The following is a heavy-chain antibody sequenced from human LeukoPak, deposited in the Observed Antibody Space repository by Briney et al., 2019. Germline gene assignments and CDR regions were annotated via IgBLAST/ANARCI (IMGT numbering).Heavy chain of an antibody. Sequence: SETLSLTCTVSGGSISSHYWSWIRQPPGKGLEWIGYIYYSGSTNYNPSLKSRVTISVDTSKNQFSLKLSSVTAADTAVYCCARERFWSEFDYWGQGTLVTVSS. D-gene: IGHD3-3*01. V-gene: IGHV4-59*11. CDR1: GGSISSHY. CDR2: IYYSGST. J-gene: IGHJ4*02. CDR3: ARERFWSEFDY.